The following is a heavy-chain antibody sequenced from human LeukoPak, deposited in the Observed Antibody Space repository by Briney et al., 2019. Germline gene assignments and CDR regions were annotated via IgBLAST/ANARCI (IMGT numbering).Heavy chain of an antibody. CDR3: AGKSVDSSGYSPFDY. D-gene: IGHD3-22*01. V-gene: IGHV1-69*05. CDR2: IIPIFGTA. Sequence: GASVKVSCKASGGTFSSYAISWVRQAPGQGLEWRGGIIPIFGTANYAQKFQGRVTITTDESTSTAYMELSSLRSEDTAVYYCAGKSVDSSGYSPFDYWGQGTLVTVSS. CDR1: GGTFSSYA. J-gene: IGHJ4*02.